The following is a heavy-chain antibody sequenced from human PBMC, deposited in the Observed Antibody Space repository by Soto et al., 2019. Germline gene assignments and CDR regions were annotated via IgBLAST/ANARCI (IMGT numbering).Heavy chain of an antibody. CDR2: IYTSGST. V-gene: IGHV4-4*07. D-gene: IGHD3-3*01. Sequence: QVQLQESGPGLVKPSETLSLTCTVSGGSISSYYWSWIRQPAGKGLEWIGRIYTSGSTNYNPSLKSRVTMSVDTSKNQFSLKLSSVTAADTAVYYCARAPPFYLWSGYSTGAYYFDYWGQGTLVTVSS. CDR3: ARAPPFYLWSGYSTGAYYFDY. CDR1: GGSISSYY. J-gene: IGHJ4*02.